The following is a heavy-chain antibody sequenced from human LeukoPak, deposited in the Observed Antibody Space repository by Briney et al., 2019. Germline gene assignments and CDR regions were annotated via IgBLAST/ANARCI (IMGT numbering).Heavy chain of an antibody. Sequence: GGSLRLSCAASGFTFSSYYMSWVRQAPGKGLEGVSSISSSSTYMFYADSVRGRFTMSRGNAKNSLYLQVNSLRAEDTAVYYCARDRGSGWHTFDYWGQGTLVTVYS. CDR2: ISSSSTYM. CDR1: GFTFSSYY. D-gene: IGHD6-19*01. J-gene: IGHJ4*02. V-gene: IGHV3-21*01. CDR3: ARDRGSGWHTFDY.